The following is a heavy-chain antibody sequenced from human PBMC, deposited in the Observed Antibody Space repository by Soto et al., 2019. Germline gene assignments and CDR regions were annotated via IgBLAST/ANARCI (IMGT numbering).Heavy chain of an antibody. D-gene: IGHD6-13*01. CDR3: AKMEGMEPSADSVDC. CDR2: IYGGGNGP. J-gene: IGHJ4*02. V-gene: IGHV3-23*01. CDR1: GFTFSDFA. Sequence: EVQVLESGGGLVQPGGSLRLSCAATGFTFSDFAMSWGRQAPGTGLEWVSRIYGGGNGPHYADSVKGRVIISRDNSKNTLYLQMNSLRAEDTAVYYCAKMEGMEPSADSVDCWGQGTLVTVSS.